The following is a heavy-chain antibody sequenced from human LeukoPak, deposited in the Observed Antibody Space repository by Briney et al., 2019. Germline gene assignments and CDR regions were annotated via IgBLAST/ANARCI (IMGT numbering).Heavy chain of an antibody. Sequence: SETLSLTCTVSGGSISSGGYYWSWIRQHPGKGLEWIGYIYYSGSTYYNPSLKSRVTISVDTSKNQFSLKLSSVTAADTAVYYCARLRIAAAGTDAFDIWGQGTMVTVSS. CDR2: IYYSGST. V-gene: IGHV4-31*03. CDR3: ARLRIAAAGTDAFDI. CDR1: GGSISSGGYY. D-gene: IGHD6-13*01. J-gene: IGHJ3*02.